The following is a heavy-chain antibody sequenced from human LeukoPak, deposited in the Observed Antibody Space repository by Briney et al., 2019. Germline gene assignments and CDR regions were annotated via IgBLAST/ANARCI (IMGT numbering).Heavy chain of an antibody. CDR2: VYSTGNT. CDR1: AVSISSGNFY. Sequence: SETLSLACTVSAVSISSGNFYWSWIRQSAGKGLEWIGHVYSTGNTKYNPSLKSRVTISADTSKNQISLRLRSVTAADTAMFYCARDGDAVSAAIAGAFDLWGRGTMVTVSS. CDR3: ARDGDAVSAAIAGAFDL. J-gene: IGHJ3*01. V-gene: IGHV4-61*09. D-gene: IGHD2-2*01.